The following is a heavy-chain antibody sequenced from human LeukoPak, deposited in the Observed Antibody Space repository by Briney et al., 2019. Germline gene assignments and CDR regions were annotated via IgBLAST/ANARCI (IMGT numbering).Heavy chain of an antibody. J-gene: IGHJ6*02. D-gene: IGHD3-10*01. CDR2: INASGGST. V-gene: IGHV1-46*01. CDR3: ARDWVTMVRGVLRPGGYYYGMGV. CDR1: GYTFTSYY. Sequence: ASVKVSCKASGYTFTSYYMHWVRQAPGQGLEWMGIINASGGSTSYAQKFQGRVTMTRDTSTSTVYMELSSLRSEDTAVYYCARDWVTMVRGVLRPGGYYYGMGVWGQGTTVTVSS.